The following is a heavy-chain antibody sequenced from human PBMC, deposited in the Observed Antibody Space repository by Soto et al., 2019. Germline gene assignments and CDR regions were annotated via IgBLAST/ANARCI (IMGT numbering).Heavy chain of an antibody. CDR3: ARHSASWQWFDY. CDR1: GGSISSGGYY. J-gene: IGHJ5*01. Sequence: QVQLQESGPGLVKPSQTLSLTCSVSGGSISSGGYYWSWIRQHPEKGLEWIGYIYYSGSTNYNPSLKSRVIISVDTSSNRFSLDLRSVTAEDTAIYYCARHSASWQWFDYWGQGTLVTVSS. D-gene: IGHD1-26*01. CDR2: IYYSGST. V-gene: IGHV4-31*03.